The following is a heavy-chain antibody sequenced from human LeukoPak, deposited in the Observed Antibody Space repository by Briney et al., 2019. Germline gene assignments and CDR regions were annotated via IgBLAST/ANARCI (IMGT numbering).Heavy chain of an antibody. CDR3: ARDRLRWPKIDY. CDR1: GVSISSSNSY. J-gene: IGHJ4*02. V-gene: IGHV4-39*07. Sequence: KPSETLSLTCTVSGVSISSSNSYWGWIRQPPGKGLEWIGSIYYSGNTYYNASLKSRVTISVDTSKNQFSLKLNSVTAADTAVYYCARDRLRWPKIDYWGQGTLVTVSS. CDR2: IYYSGNT. D-gene: IGHD4-23*01.